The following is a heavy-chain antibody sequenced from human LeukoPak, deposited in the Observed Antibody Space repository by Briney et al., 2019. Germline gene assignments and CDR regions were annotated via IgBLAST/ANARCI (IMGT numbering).Heavy chain of an antibody. J-gene: IGHJ4*02. Sequence: PGGSLRPSCAASGFTFSSYWMSWVRQAPGKGLEWVANIKQDGSEKYYVDSVKGRFTISRDNAKNSLYLQMNSLRAEDTAVYYCARDQVEAAPDYWGQGTLVTVSS. CDR2: IKQDGSEK. CDR3: ARDQVEAAPDY. V-gene: IGHV3-7*01. CDR1: GFTFSSYW. D-gene: IGHD6-13*01.